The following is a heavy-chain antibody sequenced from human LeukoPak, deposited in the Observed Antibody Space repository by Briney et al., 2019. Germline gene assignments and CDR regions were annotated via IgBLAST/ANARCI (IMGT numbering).Heavy chain of an antibody. CDR1: GFTFSSYG. Sequence: GGSLRLSCAASGFTFSSYGMHWVRQAPGKGLEWVAVISYDGSNKYYADSVKGRFTISRDNSKNTLYLQMNSLRAEDTAVYYCAKAIAGTDSAFDIWGQGTMVTVSS. CDR2: ISYDGSNK. D-gene: IGHD6-13*01. V-gene: IGHV3-30*18. CDR3: AKAIAGTDSAFDI. J-gene: IGHJ3*02.